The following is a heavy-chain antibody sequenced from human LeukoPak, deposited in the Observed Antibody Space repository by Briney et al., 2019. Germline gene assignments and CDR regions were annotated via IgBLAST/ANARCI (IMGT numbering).Heavy chain of an antibody. CDR3: ARDRHCANGVCLSPPGMDV. D-gene: IGHD2-8*01. Sequence: GGSLRLSCAASGITFSSYGMHWVRQAPGKGLEWVADIWFDGKTEHFADSVKGRFTISRDNSKNTMYLQINSLRAEDTAVYYCARDRHCANGVCLSPPGMDVWGQGTTVTVSS. CDR2: IWFDGKTE. V-gene: IGHV3-33*01. CDR1: GITFSSYG. J-gene: IGHJ6*02.